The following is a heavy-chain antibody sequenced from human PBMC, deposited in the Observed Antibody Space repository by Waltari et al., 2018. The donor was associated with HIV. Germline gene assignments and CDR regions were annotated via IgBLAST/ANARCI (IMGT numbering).Heavy chain of an antibody. CDR3: AREAGTTDTHFDY. V-gene: IGHV3-33*01. CDR2: IWYDGSNK. D-gene: IGHD1-1*01. CDR1: GFTFSSYG. Sequence: QVQLVESGGGVVQPGRSLRLSCAASGFTFSSYGMHWVRQAPGKGLEWVAVIWYDGSNKYYADSVKGRFTISRDNSKNTLYLQMNSLRAEDTAVYYCAREAGTTDTHFDYWGQGTLVTVSS. J-gene: IGHJ4*02.